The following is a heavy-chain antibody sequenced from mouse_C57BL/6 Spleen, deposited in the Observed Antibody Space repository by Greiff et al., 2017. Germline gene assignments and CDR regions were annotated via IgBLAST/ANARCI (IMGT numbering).Heavy chain of an antibody. Sequence: VQLQESGAELVKPGASVKLSCKASGYTFTEYSMHWVKQRPGQGLEWIGWFYPGGGSIKYNEKFKDKATLTADKSSSTVYMELMRLTSEDSAVYFCARHDGSSYGYFDYWGQGTTLTVSS. CDR1: GYTFTEYS. J-gene: IGHJ2*01. CDR3: ARHDGSSYGYFDY. D-gene: IGHD1-1*01. CDR2: FYPGGGSI. V-gene: IGHV1-62-2*01.